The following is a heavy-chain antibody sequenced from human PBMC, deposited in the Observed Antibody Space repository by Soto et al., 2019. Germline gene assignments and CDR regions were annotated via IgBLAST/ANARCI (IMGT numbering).Heavy chain of an antibody. CDR1: GFTFSGSA. V-gene: IGHV3-73*01. CDR3: TSLPGFVGFDY. Sequence: GGSLRLSCAASGFTFSGSAMHWVRQASGKGLEWVGRIRSKANSYATAYAASVKGRFTISRDDSKNTAYLQMNSLKTEDTAVYYCTSLPGFVGFDYWGQGTLVTVSS. D-gene: IGHD3-16*02. CDR2: IRSKANSYAT. J-gene: IGHJ4*02.